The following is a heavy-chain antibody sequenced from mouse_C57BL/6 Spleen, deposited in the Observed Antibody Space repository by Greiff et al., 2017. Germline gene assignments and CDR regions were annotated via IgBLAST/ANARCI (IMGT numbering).Heavy chain of an antibody. CDR2: INPSNGGT. CDR3: GRRDDYDAGIAY. Sequence: QVQLQQPGTELVKPGASVKLSCKASGYTFTSYWMHWVKQRPGQGLEWIGNINPSNGGTNYNEKFKSKATLTADKSSSTAYMQLISLTSEDSAVXNCGRRDDYDAGIAYWGQGTLVTVSA. CDR1: GYTFTSYW. V-gene: IGHV1-53*01. D-gene: IGHD2-4*01. J-gene: IGHJ3*01.